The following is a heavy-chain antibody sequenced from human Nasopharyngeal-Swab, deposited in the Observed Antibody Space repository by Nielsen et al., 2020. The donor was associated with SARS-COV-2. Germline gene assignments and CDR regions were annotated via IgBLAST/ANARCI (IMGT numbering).Heavy chain of an antibody. J-gene: IGHJ6*02. D-gene: IGHD6-6*01. CDR1: GVSISSYY. CDR2: IYYSGST. V-gene: IGHV4-59*13. Sequence: SETLSLTCTVSGVSISSYYWSWVRQPPGKGLEWIGYIYYSGSTNYNPSLKSRVTISVDTSKNQFSLKLSSVTAADTAVYYCARDSVAGSSSAYYYYGMDVWGQGTTVTVSS. CDR3: ARDSVAGSSSAYYYYGMDV.